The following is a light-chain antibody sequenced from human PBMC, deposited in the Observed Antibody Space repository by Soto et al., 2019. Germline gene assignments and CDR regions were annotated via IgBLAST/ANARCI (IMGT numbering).Light chain of an antibody. CDR3: HQRSKWPQT. CDR2: DAS. CDR1: QSVTTH. V-gene: IGKV3-11*01. Sequence: DIVLTQYPATLSLSPGERATLSCRASQSVTTHLAWDQRIRGQAPRLVIYDASTRATGIPPRFSGSGSGTDFTLTISSLEPEDSGVYYCHQRSKWPQTFGQGTTVEIK. J-gene: IGKJ1*01.